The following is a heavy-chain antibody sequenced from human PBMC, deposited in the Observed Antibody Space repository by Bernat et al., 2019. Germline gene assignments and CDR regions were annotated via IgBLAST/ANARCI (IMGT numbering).Heavy chain of an antibody. J-gene: IGHJ3*01. CDR3: TTEVYGSGTP. D-gene: IGHD3-10*01. CDR2: IKSKTDCGTT. Sequence: EVQLVESGGGLVKPGGSLSLSCAASGFTFSNAWMSWVRQAPGKGLEWVGRIKSKTDCGTTDYAAPVKGRFTISRDDSKNTLYLQMTSLKTEDTAVYYCTTEVYGSGTPWGQGTMVTVSS. CDR1: GFTFSNAW. V-gene: IGHV3-15*01.